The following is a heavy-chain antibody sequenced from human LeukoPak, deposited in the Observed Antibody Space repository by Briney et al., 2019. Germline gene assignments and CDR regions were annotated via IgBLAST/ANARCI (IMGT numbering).Heavy chain of an antibody. CDR1: GFTFSSYG. Sequence: GRSLRLSCAASGFTFSSYGMHWVRQAPGKGLEWVAVISYDGSNKYYADSVKGRLTISRDNSKNTLYLQMNSLRAEDTAVYYCAKGSRSSGWYYFDYWGQGTLVTVSS. D-gene: IGHD6-19*01. J-gene: IGHJ4*02. CDR3: AKGSRSSGWYYFDY. CDR2: ISYDGSNK. V-gene: IGHV3-30*18.